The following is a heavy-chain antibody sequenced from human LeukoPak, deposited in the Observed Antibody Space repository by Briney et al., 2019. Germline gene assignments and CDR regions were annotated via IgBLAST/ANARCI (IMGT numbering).Heavy chain of an antibody. V-gene: IGHV1-18*01. J-gene: IGHJ6*02. Sequence: EASVKVSCKASGYTFTSYGISWVRQAPGQGLEWMGWISAYNGNTNYAQKLQGRVTMTTDTSTSTAYMELRSLRSDDTDVYYCARDIGHKDYYYGMDVWGQGTTVIVSS. CDR3: ARDIGHKDYYYGMDV. CDR1: GYTFTSYG. CDR2: ISAYNGNT.